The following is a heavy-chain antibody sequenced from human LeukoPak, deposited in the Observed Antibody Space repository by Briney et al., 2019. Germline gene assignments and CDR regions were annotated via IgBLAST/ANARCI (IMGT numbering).Heavy chain of an antibody. J-gene: IGHJ4*02. D-gene: IGHD3-16*02. CDR3: ARGPISSLAFDY. Sequence: GSLRLSCAASAFTVNNNHMSWVRQAPGKVLEWVSLIYSGGGTYYADSVKGRFTISRDNSKNTLYLQMNSLRAEDTAVYYCARGPISSLAFDYWGQGTLVTVSS. CDR1: AFTVNNNH. CDR2: IYSGGGT. V-gene: IGHV3-66*01.